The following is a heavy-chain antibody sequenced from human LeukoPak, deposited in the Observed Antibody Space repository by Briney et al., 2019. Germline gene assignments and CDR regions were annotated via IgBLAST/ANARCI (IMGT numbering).Heavy chain of an antibody. V-gene: IGHV4-61*02. Sequence: SETLSLTCTVSGGSISSGSYYWSWIRQPAGKGLEWIGRIYTSGSTNYNPSLKSRVTISVDTSKNLFSLKLSSVTAADTAVYYCARLPGSVVGAFDIWGQGTMVTVSS. CDR1: GGSISSGSYY. CDR2: IYTSGST. CDR3: ARLPGSVVGAFDI. D-gene: IGHD1-26*01. J-gene: IGHJ3*02.